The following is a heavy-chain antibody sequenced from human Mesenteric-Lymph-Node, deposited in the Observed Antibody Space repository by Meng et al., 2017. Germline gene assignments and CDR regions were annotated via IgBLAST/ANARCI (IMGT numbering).Heavy chain of an antibody. D-gene: IGHD3-16*01. Sequence: ASVKVSCKASGYTFTGYYMHWVRQAPGQGLEWMGVIIPMLTRTTYALKFQDRVTITTDASTTTAYLELRNLRSEDSAVYFCARDCSAVSCYPWGHDGFDVWGQGTTVTVSS. V-gene: IGHV1-46*01. CDR3: ARDCSAVSCYPWGHDGFDV. CDR1: GYTFTGYY. CDR2: IIPMLTRT. J-gene: IGHJ3*01.